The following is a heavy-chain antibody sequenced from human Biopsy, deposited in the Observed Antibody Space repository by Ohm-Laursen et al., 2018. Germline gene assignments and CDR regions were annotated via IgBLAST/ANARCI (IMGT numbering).Heavy chain of an antibody. CDR1: GFTFSHAC. Sequence: SLRLSCAAPGFTFSHACMSWVRQAPGRGLAWVGRIKNEIDGGTTDYAAPVKGRFTILRDDSKSMLFLQMDSLKTEDTAVYYCTHHYDASDDVFDIWGQGTVVTVSS. J-gene: IGHJ3*02. D-gene: IGHD3-22*01. CDR3: THHYDASDDVFDI. CDR2: IKNEIDGGTT. V-gene: IGHV3-15*01.